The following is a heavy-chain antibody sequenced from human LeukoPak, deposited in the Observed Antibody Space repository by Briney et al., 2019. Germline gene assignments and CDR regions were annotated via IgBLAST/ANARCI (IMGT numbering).Heavy chain of an antibody. CDR2: IIPILGIA. CDR1: GYAFTGYY. V-gene: IGHV1-69*02. CDR3: ARTDTEGWFDP. Sequence: GASVKVSCKASGYAFTGYYIHWVRQAPGQGLEWMGRIIPILGIANYAQKFQGRVTITADKSTSTAYMELSSLRSEDTAVYYCARTDTEGWFDPWGQGTLVTVSS. J-gene: IGHJ5*02.